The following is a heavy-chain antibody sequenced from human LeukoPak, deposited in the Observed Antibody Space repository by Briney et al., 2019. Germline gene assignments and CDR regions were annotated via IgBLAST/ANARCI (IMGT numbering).Heavy chain of an antibody. J-gene: IGHJ5*02. Sequence: GGSLRLSCVVSGFTFNRCWMNWVRQAPGKGLEWVSVIYSGGSTYYADSVKGRFTISRDNSKNTLYLQMNSLRAEDTAVYYCARDRYYYDSSGYYSENWFDPWGQGTLVTVSS. D-gene: IGHD3-22*01. CDR3: ARDRYYYDSSGYYSENWFDP. CDR1: GFTFNRCW. CDR2: IYSGGST. V-gene: IGHV3-53*01.